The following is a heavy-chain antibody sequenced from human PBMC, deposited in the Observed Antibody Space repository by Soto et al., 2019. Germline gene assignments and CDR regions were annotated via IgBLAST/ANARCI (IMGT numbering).Heavy chain of an antibody. D-gene: IGHD4-17*01. V-gene: IGHV4-4*02. CDR2: IYHSGST. Sequence: PSETLSLTCAVSSGSISSSNWWSWVRQPPGKGLEWIGEIYHSGSTNYNPSLKSRVTISVDKSKNQFSLKLSSVTAADTAVYYCAREATTVTTPFDYWGQGTLVTVSS. CDR1: SGSISSSNW. J-gene: IGHJ4*02. CDR3: AREATTVTTPFDY.